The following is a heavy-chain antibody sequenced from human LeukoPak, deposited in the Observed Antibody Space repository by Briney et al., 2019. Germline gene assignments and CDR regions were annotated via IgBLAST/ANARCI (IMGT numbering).Heavy chain of an antibody. Sequence: GGSLRLSCAASGFTVSSNYMSWVRQAPGKGLEWVSVIYSGGSTYYADSVKGRFTISRDNSKNTLYLQMNSLRAEDTAVYYCAREAAAGTRNFDCWGQGTLVTVSS. CDR3: AREAAAGTRNFDC. CDR2: IYSGGST. J-gene: IGHJ4*02. D-gene: IGHD6-13*01. CDR1: GFTVSSNY. V-gene: IGHV3-53*01.